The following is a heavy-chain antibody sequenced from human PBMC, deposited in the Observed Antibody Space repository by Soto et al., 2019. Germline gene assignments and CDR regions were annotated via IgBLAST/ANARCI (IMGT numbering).Heavy chain of an antibody. J-gene: IGHJ5*02. CDR3: AREEVCSSTSCYFNWFDP. CDR2: IYYSGST. D-gene: IGHD2-2*01. CDR1: GGSVSSGSYY. V-gene: IGHV4-61*01. Sequence: KPSETLSLTRTVSGGSVSSGSYYWSWIRQPPGKGLEWIGYIYYSGSTNYNPSLKSRVTISVDTSKNQFSLKLSSVTAADTAVYYCAREEVCSSTSCYFNWFDPWGQGTLVTVSS.